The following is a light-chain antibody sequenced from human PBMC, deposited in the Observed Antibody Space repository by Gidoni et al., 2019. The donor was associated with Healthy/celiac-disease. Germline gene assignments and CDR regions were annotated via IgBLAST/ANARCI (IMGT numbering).Light chain of an antibody. CDR1: NIGSTS. V-gene: IGLV3-21*03. J-gene: IGLJ2*01. CDR2: DDS. CDR3: QVGDSSSEHHVG. Sequence: SYVLTQPPSVPVAPGKPARITCGGNNIGSTSVHCSQQKPGQAPVLVVNDDSDRPSGSPERFSGANTGNTATLTISRGEDGDEADYYCQVGDSSSEHHVGFGGGTKLTVL.